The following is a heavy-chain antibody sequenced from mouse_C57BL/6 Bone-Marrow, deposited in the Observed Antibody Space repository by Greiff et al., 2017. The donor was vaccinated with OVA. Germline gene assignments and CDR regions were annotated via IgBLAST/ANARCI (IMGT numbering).Heavy chain of an antibody. CDR3: ANWVDY. CDR1: GYAFSSSW. Sequence: QVQRKESGPELVKPGASVKISCKASGYAFSSSWMNWVKQRPGKGLEWIGRIYPGDGDTNYNGKFKGKATLTADKSSSTAYMQLSSLTSEDSAVYFCANWVDYWGQGTTLTVSS. J-gene: IGHJ2*01. D-gene: IGHD4-1*01. V-gene: IGHV1-82*01. CDR2: IYPGDGDT.